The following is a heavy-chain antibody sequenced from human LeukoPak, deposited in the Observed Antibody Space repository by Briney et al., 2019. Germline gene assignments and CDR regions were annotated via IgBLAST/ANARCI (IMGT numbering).Heavy chain of an antibody. Sequence: PGRSLRLSCAASGFTFSSYPIHWVRQAPGKGLEWVALISYDGGDKNYADSVKGRFTISRDNSKNTLYLQMNSLRAEDTAVYYCARGPSRSSGYYYYSYMDVWGKGATVTVSS. D-gene: IGHD6-6*01. CDR1: GFTFSSYP. J-gene: IGHJ6*03. CDR2: ISYDGGDK. CDR3: ARGPSRSSGYYYYSYMDV. V-gene: IGHV3-30*01.